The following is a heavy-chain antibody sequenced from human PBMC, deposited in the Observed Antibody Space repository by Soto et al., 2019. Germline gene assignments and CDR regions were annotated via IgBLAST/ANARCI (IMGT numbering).Heavy chain of an antibody. CDR2: TSGYSGDS. J-gene: IGHJ3*01. Sequence: ASVKVSCKASGYIFSSFYINWVRQAPGQGLEWMGWTSGYSGDSKYAQKFQGRVTMTTDTSTNTGYMEMRSLTSDDTAVYYCARDIFGHVDAFGLWGQGTMVTVSS. V-gene: IGHV1-18*01. CDR3: ARDIFGHVDAFGL. D-gene: IGHD3-3*02. CDR1: GYIFSSFY.